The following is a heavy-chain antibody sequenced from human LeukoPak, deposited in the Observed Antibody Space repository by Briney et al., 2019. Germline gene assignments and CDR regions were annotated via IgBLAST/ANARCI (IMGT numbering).Heavy chain of an antibody. V-gene: IGHV3-7*01. Sequence: GGSLRLSCAASGFTFSSYAMSWVRQAPGKGLEWVANIKQDGSEKYYVDSVKGRFTISRDNAKNSLYLQMNSLRAEDTAVYYCARGIAHWGQGTLVTVSS. CDR3: ARGIAH. J-gene: IGHJ4*02. CDR1: GFTFSSYA. CDR2: IKQDGSEK. D-gene: IGHD6-13*01.